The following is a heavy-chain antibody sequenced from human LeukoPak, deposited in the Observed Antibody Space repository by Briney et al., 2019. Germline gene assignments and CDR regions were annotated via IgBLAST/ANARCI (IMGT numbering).Heavy chain of an antibody. J-gene: IGHJ6*02. CDR3: ARGIQLWLRNHCGMDV. V-gene: IGHV1-2*06. D-gene: IGHD5-18*01. CDR2: INPNSGGT. CDR1: GYTFTGYY. Sequence: ASVKVSCTASGYTFTGYYMHWVRQAPGHGLEWMGRINPNSGGTNYAQKFQGRVTMTRDTSISTAYMELSRLRSDDTAVYYCARGIQLWLRNHCGMDVWGQGTTVTVSS.